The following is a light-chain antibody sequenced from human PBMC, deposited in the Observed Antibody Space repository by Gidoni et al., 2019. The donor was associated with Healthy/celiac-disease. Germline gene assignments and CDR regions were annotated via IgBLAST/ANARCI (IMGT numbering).Light chain of an antibody. J-gene: IGKJ1*01. CDR2: GAS. CDR3: QQYGSSRT. CDR1: QSVSSSY. Sequence: EIVLTQSPGTLSLSPGERATLSCRASQSVSSSYLAWYQQNPGQAPRLLIYGASSRATGIPDRFSGSGSGTDFTLTISRLEPEEFAVYYCQQYGSSRTFGQGTKVEIK. V-gene: IGKV3-20*01.